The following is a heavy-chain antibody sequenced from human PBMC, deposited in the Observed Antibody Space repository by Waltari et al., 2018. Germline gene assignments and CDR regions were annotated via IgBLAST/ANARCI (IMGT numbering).Heavy chain of an antibody. J-gene: IGHJ3*02. CDR2: IYTSVST. D-gene: IGHD2-21*01. Sequence: QVQLQESVPGLVKPSETLSLTCTVSGGSISSYYWSWIRQPAGKGLEWIGRIYTSVSTTYNPCLKSRVTMSVYTSKNQFSLKLSSVTAAVTAVYYCARAGYCGCYCSDAFDIWGQGTMVTVSS. V-gene: IGHV4-4*07. CDR3: ARAGYCGCYCSDAFDI. CDR1: GGSISSYY.